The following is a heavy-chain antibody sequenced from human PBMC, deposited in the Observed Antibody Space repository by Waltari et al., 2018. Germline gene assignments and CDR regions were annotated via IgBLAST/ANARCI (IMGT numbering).Heavy chain of an antibody. V-gene: IGHV4-34*01. J-gene: IGHJ4*02. CDR1: GGSFSGYY. CDR2: INHTGST. D-gene: IGHD3-3*01. CDR3: ARARLYDFWRGYYTYFDY. Sequence: QVQLQQWGAGLLKPSETLSLTCAVYGGSFSGYYWSWIRQPPGKGLEWLGEINHTGSTTYDPDLKRRVTISVDTSTTQSSLKLSSVTAAGTAVYYCARARLYDFWRGYYTYFDYWGQGTLVTVSS.